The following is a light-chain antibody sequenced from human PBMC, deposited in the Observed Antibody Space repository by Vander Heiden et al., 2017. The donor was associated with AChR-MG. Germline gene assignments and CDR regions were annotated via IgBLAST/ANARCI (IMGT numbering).Light chain of an antibody. CDR1: SSNLGAGYD. V-gene: IGLV1-40*01. Sequence: QSVLTQPPSVSGAPGQRITISCPGSSSNLGAGYDVHWSQALPGTAPKLLIYGNNNRPSGVPDRFACSKSGTSASLSITGRQAEDEADYYCQSYDSSLSGVVFGGGTKLTVL. J-gene: IGLJ2*01. CDR3: QSYDSSLSGVV. CDR2: GNN.